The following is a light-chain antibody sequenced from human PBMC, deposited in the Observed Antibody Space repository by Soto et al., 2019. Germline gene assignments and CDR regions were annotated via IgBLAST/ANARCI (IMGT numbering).Light chain of an antibody. CDR1: RCNIGNNA. V-gene: IGLV1-44*01. CDR3: ATWDDSLNARGV. Sequence: QSVLTQTPSASGSPGQTVTISCSGSRCNIGNNAVSWYQQFPGTAPKLLIYYNNQRPSGVPDRFSGSKSGTSASLAISGLQSEDEADYYCATWDDSLNARGVFGGGTKLTVL. J-gene: IGLJ3*02. CDR2: YNN.